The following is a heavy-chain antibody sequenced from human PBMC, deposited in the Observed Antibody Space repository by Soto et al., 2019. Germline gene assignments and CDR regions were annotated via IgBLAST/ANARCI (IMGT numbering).Heavy chain of an antibody. CDR3: ARLGTGDHSSDY. CDR2: IYYSGST. CDR1: GGSISSSSYY. Sequence: QLQLQESGPGLVKPSETLSLTCTVSGGSISSSSYYWGWIRQPPGKGLEWIGSIYYSGSTYYNPSLKSRVTISVDTSKNQFSLKLSSVTAADTAVYYCARLGTGDHSSDYWGQGTLVTVSS. V-gene: IGHV4-39*01. D-gene: IGHD7-27*01. J-gene: IGHJ4*02.